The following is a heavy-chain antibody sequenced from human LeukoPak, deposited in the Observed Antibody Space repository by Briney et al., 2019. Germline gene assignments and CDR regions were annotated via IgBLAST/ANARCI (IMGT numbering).Heavy chain of an antibody. J-gene: IGHJ4*02. Sequence: GGSLRLYCTASGFTFGGYAMSWVRQDLGKGLVWVGFIRSKGYGGTTEYATSVKGRFTISRDDSKSIAYLQMNSLKTEDTAVYYCTRDHSSSSGFDYWGQGTLVTVSS. CDR1: GFTFGGYA. CDR3: TRDHSSSSGFDY. V-gene: IGHV3-49*04. CDR2: IRSKGYGGTT. D-gene: IGHD6-6*01.